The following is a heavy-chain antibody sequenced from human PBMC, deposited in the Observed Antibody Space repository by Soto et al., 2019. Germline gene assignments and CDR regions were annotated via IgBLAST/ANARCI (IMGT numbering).Heavy chain of an antibody. V-gene: IGHV4-4*02. Sequence: QVQLQESGPGLVKPSGTLSLTCAVSGGSISSSNWWSWVRQPPGKGLEWIGEIYHSGSTNYNPSLKGPVXXXVXQSNNPFSRKLSSVTAADTAVYYCARLAAAGTNFDYWGQGTLVTVSS. D-gene: IGHD6-13*01. CDR2: IYHSGST. CDR1: GGSISSSNW. J-gene: IGHJ4*02. CDR3: ARLAAAGTNFDY.